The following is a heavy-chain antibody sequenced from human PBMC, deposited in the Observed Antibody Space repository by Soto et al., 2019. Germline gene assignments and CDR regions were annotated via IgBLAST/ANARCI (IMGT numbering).Heavy chain of an antibody. D-gene: IGHD3-10*01. CDR1: GGTFSSYA. V-gene: IGHV1-69*01. CDR2: IIPIFGTA. CDR3: ASSPSLSGSYYNYFDY. J-gene: IGHJ4*02. Sequence: QVQLVQSGAEVKKPGSSVKVSCKASGGTFSSYAISWVRQAPGQGLEWMGGIIPIFGTANYAQKCHGRVTITADQSTSTAYMDLSSLRSEDTAVYYCASSPSLSGSYYNYFDYWGQGTLVTVSS.